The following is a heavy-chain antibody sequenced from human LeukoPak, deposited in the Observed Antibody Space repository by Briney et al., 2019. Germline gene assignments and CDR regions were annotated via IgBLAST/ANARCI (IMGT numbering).Heavy chain of an antibody. Sequence: GGSLRLSCAASGFTFSSYAMSWVRQAPGKGLEWVSTINGGGVGTYYADSVKGRFTISRDNSKNTLFLQMNSLRAEDTAVYYCAKAERFVLKVSNFDYWGQGTLVTVSS. V-gene: IGHV3-23*01. CDR3: AKAERFVLKVSNFDY. CDR2: INGGGVGT. D-gene: IGHD2-8*01. J-gene: IGHJ4*02. CDR1: GFTFSSYA.